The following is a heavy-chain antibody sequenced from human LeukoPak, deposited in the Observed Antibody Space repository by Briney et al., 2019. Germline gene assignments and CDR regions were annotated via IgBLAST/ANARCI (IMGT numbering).Heavy chain of an antibody. CDR3: ARDPYCSSTNCYADY. V-gene: IGHV3-21*01. D-gene: IGHD2-2*01. CDR1: GFTFSRYR. CDR2: ISGSGDYI. Sequence: PGGSLRLSCAASGFTFSRYRMNWVRQAPGKGPEWVSSISGSGDYIYYADSVKGRFTISRDNAKNSLYLQVNSLRAEDTAVYYCARDPYCSSTNCYADYWGQGTLVTVSS. J-gene: IGHJ4*02.